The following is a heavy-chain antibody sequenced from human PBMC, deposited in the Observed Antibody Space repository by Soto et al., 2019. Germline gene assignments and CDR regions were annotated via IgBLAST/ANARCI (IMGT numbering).Heavy chain of an antibody. Sequence: QEQLVQSGAEVKKPGASVKVSCKSSGFIFNNYYIHWVRQAPGEGLEWMGIINPSGDSPTPAPKFQGRVTMTRDTSTTTAYMQLSSLRSEDTAVYYCARGVRFWESTMGMNIDVWGQGTTVTVAS. CDR2: INPSGDSP. J-gene: IGHJ6*02. V-gene: IGHV1-46*02. CDR3: ARGVRFWESTMGMNIDV. D-gene: IGHD3-3*01. CDR1: GFIFNNYY.